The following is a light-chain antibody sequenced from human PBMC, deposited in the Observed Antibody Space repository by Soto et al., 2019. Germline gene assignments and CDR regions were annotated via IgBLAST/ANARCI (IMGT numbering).Light chain of an antibody. V-gene: IGLV2-14*01. CDR1: SSDVGGYNY. CDR3: SSYTSSSTLVV. J-gene: IGLJ2*01. CDR2: DVS. Sequence: QSALTQPASVSGSPGQSITISCTGTSSDVGGYNYVSWYQQHPGKAPKLMIYDVSNRPSGVSNRFSGSKSGNTASLTISGLQAEDEAEYYCSSYTSSSTLVVFGGGTMLTAL.